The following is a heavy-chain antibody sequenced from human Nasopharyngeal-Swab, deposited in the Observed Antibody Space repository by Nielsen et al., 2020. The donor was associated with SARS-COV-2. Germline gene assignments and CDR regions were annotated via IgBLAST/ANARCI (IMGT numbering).Heavy chain of an antibody. J-gene: IGHJ6*02. CDR3: ARWVPFRRGTGRPSFYYFGMDV. Sequence: SETLSLTCTGSGDSISPNYWSWIRQSPGKRLEWIGDIYYTGSADYSPSLRTRVTISVDRSKNRFSLELTSVTTADTAVYYCARWVPFRRGTGRPSFYYFGMDVWGQGTTVTVSS. V-gene: IGHV4-59*01. CDR1: GDSISPNY. D-gene: IGHD3/OR15-3a*01. CDR2: IYYTGSA.